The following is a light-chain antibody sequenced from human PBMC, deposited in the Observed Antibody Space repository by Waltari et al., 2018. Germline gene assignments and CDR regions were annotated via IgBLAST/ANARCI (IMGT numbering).Light chain of an antibody. V-gene: IGLV2-23*02. CDR3: CSYANYVTF. CDR2: DVT. Sequence: QSALIQPASLSVSPGPSTTLSCTGINSDVGSLGLVSWYQQHPCKATQLILYDVTKRPSGVSDRFSGSRSADTASPTISTLQAEDEADYYCCSYANYVTFFGGGTKLTVL. CDR1: NSDVGSLGL. J-gene: IGLJ2*01.